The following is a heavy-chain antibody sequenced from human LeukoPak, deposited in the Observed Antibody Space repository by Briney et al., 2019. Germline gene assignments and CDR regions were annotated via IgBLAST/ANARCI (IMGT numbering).Heavy chain of an antibody. V-gene: IGHV3-74*03. Sequence: SGGSLRLSCAASGFTFSGYWMHWVRQAPGKGLVWVSLIKSDVSSAMYADSVKCRFSISRDNAKNTLDLQMNRLRAEDTAVYFCAREVASEAFDYWGQGTPVTVSS. CDR3: AREVASEAFDY. CDR1: GFTFSGYW. CDR2: IKSDVSSA. J-gene: IGHJ4*02. D-gene: IGHD5-12*01.